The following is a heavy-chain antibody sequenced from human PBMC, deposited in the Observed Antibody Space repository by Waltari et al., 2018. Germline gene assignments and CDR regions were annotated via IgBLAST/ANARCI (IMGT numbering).Heavy chain of an antibody. D-gene: IGHD6-19*01. J-gene: IGHJ4*02. CDR2: IYSGGST. V-gene: IGHV3-53*01. CDR1: GFTVSSNY. CDR3: ASQQWLTQIDY. Sequence: EVQLVESGGGLIQPGGSLRLSCAASGFTVSSNYMSWVRQAPGKGLEWVSVIYSGGSTYSADSVKGRFTISRDNSKNTLYLQMNSLRAEDTAVYYCASQQWLTQIDYWGQGTLVTVSS.